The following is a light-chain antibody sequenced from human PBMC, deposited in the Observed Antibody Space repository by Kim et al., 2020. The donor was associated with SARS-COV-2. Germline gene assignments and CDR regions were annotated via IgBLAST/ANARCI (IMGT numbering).Light chain of an antibody. J-gene: IGKJ4*01. Sequence: AAVRDRVTITCRASQGISSHLAWYQQKPGRAPKLLIYMAATLQSGVPSRFSGSGSGTDFTLTISSLQPEDFATYYCQQLNVYPLTFGGGTKVEIK. CDR3: QQLNVYPLT. CDR1: QGISSH. CDR2: MAA. V-gene: IGKV1-9*01.